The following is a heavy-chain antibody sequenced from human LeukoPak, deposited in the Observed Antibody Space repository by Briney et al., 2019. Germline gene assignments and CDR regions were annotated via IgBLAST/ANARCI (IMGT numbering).Heavy chain of an antibody. V-gene: IGHV1-8*01. CDR1: GYTFTSYD. CDR3: ARGGNPPEEDAFDI. CDR2: MNPNSGNT. D-gene: IGHD1-14*01. Sequence: ASVKLSCKASGYTFTSYDINWVRQATGQGLEWMGWMNPNSGNTGYAQKFQGRVTMTRNTSISTAYMELSSLRSEDTAVYYCARGGNPPEEDAFDIWGQGTMVTVSS. J-gene: IGHJ3*02.